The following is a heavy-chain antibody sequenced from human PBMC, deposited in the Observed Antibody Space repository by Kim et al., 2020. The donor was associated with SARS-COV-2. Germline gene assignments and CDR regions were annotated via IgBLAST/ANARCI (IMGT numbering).Heavy chain of an antibody. Sequence: FQGRVTITADESTSTAYMELSSLRSEDTAVYYCASIFGVVIRGDYGMDVWGQGTTVTVSS. V-gene: IGHV1-69*01. J-gene: IGHJ6*02. D-gene: IGHD3-3*02. CDR3: ASIFGVVIRGDYGMDV.